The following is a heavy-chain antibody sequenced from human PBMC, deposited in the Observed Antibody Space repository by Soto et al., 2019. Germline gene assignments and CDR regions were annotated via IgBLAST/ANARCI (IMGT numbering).Heavy chain of an antibody. D-gene: IGHD6-19*01. Sequence: SQTLSLTCAISGDSVSSNSAAWNWIRQSPSRGLEWLGRTYYRSQWYNDYAVSVNSRLTINPDTSKNQFSLQLNSVTPEDTAVYYCVRDRWSSSRGAPYYGLDVWGQGTTVTV. CDR3: VRDRWSSSRGAPYYGLDV. CDR1: GDSVSSNSAA. J-gene: IGHJ6*02. CDR2: TYYRSQWYN. V-gene: IGHV6-1*01.